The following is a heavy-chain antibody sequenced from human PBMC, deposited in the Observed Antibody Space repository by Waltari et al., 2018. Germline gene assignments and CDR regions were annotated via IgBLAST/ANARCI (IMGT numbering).Heavy chain of an antibody. CDR1: GFTVISFY. Sequence: VHVEESGGGLMQPGGSVRLSCAASGFTVISFYMAWVRQAPGQGLEWVSLIDSGGDTYYADSVKGRFTISRDNSKNMVYLQMNSLRADDTAVYYCARETGVAVAGYGLDIWGQGTTVTVSS. CDR2: IDSGGDT. V-gene: IGHV3-53*01. CDR3: ARETGVAVAGYGLDI. J-gene: IGHJ6*02. D-gene: IGHD2-15*01.